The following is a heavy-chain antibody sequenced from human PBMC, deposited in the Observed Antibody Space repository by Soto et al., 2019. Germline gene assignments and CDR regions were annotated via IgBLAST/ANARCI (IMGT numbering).Heavy chain of an antibody. J-gene: IGHJ4*02. CDR3: ARFDYSDSSGYLDFGPK. Sequence: PSCTISLRSTLCGASINSSYLGWTRQPTRKGLEWIGYIYYRGSTNYNPSLKSRVTISVATSKNQFSLKLSSVTAADTAVYYCARFDYSDSSGYLDFGPKWGQGTLVTVSS. CDR1: GASINSSY. CDR2: IYYRGST. V-gene: IGHV4-59*07. D-gene: IGHD3-22*01.